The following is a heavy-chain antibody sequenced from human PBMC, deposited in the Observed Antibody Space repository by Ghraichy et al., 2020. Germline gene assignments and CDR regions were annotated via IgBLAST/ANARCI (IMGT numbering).Heavy chain of an antibody. CDR1: GGTFSSYA. CDR3: ASAAARLYYYYGMDV. J-gene: IGHJ6*02. D-gene: IGHD6-13*01. CDR2: IIPIFGTA. Sequence: SVKVSCKASGGTFSSYAISWVRQAPGQGLEWMGGIIPIFGTANYAQKFQGRVTITADESTSTAYMELSSLRSEDTAVYYCASAAARLYYYYGMDVWVQGTTVTVSS. V-gene: IGHV1-69*13.